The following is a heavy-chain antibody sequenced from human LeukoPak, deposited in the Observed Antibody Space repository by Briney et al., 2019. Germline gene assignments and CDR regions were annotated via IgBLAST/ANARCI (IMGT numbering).Heavy chain of an antibody. CDR3: ARDLGEYSGYDHLLGY. Sequence: SETLSLTCTVSGGSISSYYWSWIRQPAGKGLEWIGRIYTSGSTNYNPSLKGRVTMSVDTSKNQFSLKLSSVTAADTAVYYCARDLGEYSGYDHLLGYWGQGTLVTVSS. CDR2: IYTSGST. J-gene: IGHJ4*02. V-gene: IGHV4-4*07. CDR1: GGSISSYY. D-gene: IGHD5-12*01.